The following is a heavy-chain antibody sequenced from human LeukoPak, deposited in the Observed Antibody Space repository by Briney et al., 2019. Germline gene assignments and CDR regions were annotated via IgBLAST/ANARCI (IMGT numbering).Heavy chain of an antibody. V-gene: IGHV3-21*01. J-gene: IGHJ4*02. Sequence: GGSLRLSCAVSGFTFSSYSMNWVRQAPGKGLEWVSFISTSSSYIYYADSVKGRFTISRDNAKNSLYLQMNSLRAEDTAVYYCAREGIAAAGNAGEHYFDYWGQGTLVTVSS. CDR1: GFTFSSYS. D-gene: IGHD6-13*01. CDR2: ISTSSSYI. CDR3: AREGIAAAGNAGEHYFDY.